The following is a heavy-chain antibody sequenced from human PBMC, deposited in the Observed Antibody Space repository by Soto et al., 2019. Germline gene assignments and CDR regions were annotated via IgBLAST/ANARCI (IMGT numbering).Heavy chain of an antibody. CDR1: GGSISSGGYY. CDR3: ARGVDFWSGYYTHPLSP. J-gene: IGHJ5*02. CDR2: IYYSGST. Sequence: SETLSLTCTVSGGSISSGGYYWSWIRQHPGKGLEWIGYIYYSGSTYYNPSLKSRVTISVDTSKNQFSLKLSSVTAADTAVYYCARGVDFWSGYYTHPLSPWGQGTLVTVSS. D-gene: IGHD3-3*01. V-gene: IGHV4-31*03.